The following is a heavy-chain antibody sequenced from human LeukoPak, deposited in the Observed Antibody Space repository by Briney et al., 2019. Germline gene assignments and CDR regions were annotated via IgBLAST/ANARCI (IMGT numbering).Heavy chain of an antibody. V-gene: IGHV4-34*01. J-gene: IGHJ4*02. D-gene: IGHD3-9*01. Sequence: SETLSLTCAVYGGSFSGYYWSWIRQPPGKGLEWIGEINHSGSTNYNPSLKSRVTISVDTSKNQFSLKLSSVTAADTAVYYCARGRLRYFDWLLYGDYFDYWGQGTLVTVSS. CDR3: ARGRLRYFDWLLYGDYFDY. CDR1: GGSFSGYY. CDR2: INHSGST.